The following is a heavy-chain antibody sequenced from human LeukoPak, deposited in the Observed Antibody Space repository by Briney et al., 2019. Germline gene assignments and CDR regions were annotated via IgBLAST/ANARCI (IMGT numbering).Heavy chain of an antibody. V-gene: IGHV3-30*03. CDR2: ISYDGRNK. CDR3: ARAVQDAFDI. Sequence: GGSLRLSCGASGFTFNKYGIHWVRQAPGKGLEWVAVISYDGRNKYFVDSVKGRSTISRDNSNNTVFLQMNSLRQEDTALYHCARAVQDAFDIWGQGTMVTVSS. CDR1: GFTFNKYG. J-gene: IGHJ3*02. D-gene: IGHD3-10*01.